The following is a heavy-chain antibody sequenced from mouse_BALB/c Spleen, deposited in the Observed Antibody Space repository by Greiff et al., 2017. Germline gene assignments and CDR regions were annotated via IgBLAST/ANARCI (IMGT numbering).Heavy chain of an antibody. D-gene: IGHD1-1*01. J-gene: IGHJ3*01. CDR3: ARGVTTVPFAY. V-gene: IGHV1-7*01. Sequence: VQLQQSGAELAKPGASVKMSCKASGYTFTSYWMHWVKQRPGQGLEWIGYINPSTGYTEYNQKFKDKATLTADKSSSTAYMQLSSLTSEDSAVYYCARGVTTVPFAYWGQGTLVTVSA. CDR1: GYTFTSYW. CDR2: INPSTGYT.